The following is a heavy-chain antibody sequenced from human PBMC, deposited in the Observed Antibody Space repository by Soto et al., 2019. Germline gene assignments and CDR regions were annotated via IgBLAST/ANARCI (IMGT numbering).Heavy chain of an antibody. CDR3: AQDLREMATIRPDY. D-gene: IGHD5-12*01. Sequence: QVQLVESGGGVVQPGTSLRLSCAASGFTFSSFGIHWVRQAPGKGLEWVAVISYDGIDKNYGDSVKGRFTISRENSKNVVYLQMKSLRIEDTAVYHCAQDLREMATIRPDYWGQGVLVAVSS. CDR2: ISYDGIDK. CDR1: GFTFSSFG. V-gene: IGHV3-30*18. J-gene: IGHJ4*02.